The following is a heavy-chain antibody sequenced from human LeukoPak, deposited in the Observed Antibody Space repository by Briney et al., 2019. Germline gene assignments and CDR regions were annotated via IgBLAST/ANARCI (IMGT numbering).Heavy chain of an antibody. V-gene: IGHV4-61*02. CDR3: ARDLTSPQYSSAWGFDP. Sequence: SETLSLTCSLSGGSLRSASYYGRSTRQPGGKGLGWIRRIYTRGGTNYNPSRKSRVTMSVATSKNQFSLKLSALTAADTAVYDCARDLTSPQYSSAWGFDPGRQGTLLTVS. J-gene: IGHJ5*02. CDR1: GGSLRSASYY. CDR2: IYTRGGT. D-gene: IGHD6-19*01.